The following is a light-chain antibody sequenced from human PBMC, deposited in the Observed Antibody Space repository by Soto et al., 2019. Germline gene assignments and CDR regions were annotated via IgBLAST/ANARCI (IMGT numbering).Light chain of an antibody. Sequence: QSVLTQPPSATGTPGQRVTFSFSGSSSNIGSRTVNWYHQLPGTAPKLLIYDHNERPSGVPDRFSGSKSGTSASLAISGLQSEDEGDYYCAAWDDSLRGVVFGGGTKVTVL. CDR3: AAWDDSLRGVV. CDR2: DHN. V-gene: IGLV1-44*01. J-gene: IGLJ2*01. CDR1: SSNIGSRT.